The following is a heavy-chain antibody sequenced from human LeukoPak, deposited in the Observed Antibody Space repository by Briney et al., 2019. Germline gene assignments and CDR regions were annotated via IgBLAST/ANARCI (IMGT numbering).Heavy chain of an antibody. CDR1: GFTFSSYG. J-gene: IGHJ4*02. V-gene: IGHV3-33*01. CDR3: ARDGGSGYEVDY. Sequence: PGGSLRLSCAASGFTFSSYGMHWVRQAPGQGLEWVAVIWYDGSNKYYADSVKGRFTISRDNSKNTLYLQMNSLRAEDTAVYYCARDGGSGYEVDYWGQGTLVTVSS. CDR2: IWYDGSNK. D-gene: IGHD5-12*01.